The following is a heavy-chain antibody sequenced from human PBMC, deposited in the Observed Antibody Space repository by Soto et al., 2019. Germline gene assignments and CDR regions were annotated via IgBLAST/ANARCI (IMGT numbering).Heavy chain of an antibody. J-gene: IGHJ2*01. CDR1: GFTFSSYA. Sequence: EVQLLESGGGLVQPGGSLRLSCAASGFTFSSYAMSWVRQAPGKGLEWVSAISGSGDSTYYADSVKGRFTISRDNSKNTQCLQMNSLSAEDTAVYYCAKRTVGWYFDLWGRGTLVTVSS. D-gene: IGHD4-17*01. V-gene: IGHV3-23*01. CDR3: AKRTVGWYFDL. CDR2: ISGSGDST.